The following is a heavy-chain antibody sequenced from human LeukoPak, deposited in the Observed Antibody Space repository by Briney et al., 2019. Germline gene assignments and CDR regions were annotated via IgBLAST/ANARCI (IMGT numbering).Heavy chain of an antibody. D-gene: IGHD3-3*01. CDR1: GFTFSSHS. Sequence: GGSLRLSCAASGFTFSSHSMNWVRQAPGEGLEWVASIKEDGSEKSYMDSVKGRFTISRDNAKNSLYLQMNSLRAEDTAVYYCAREYDSYYDFWSGYWGYWGQGTLVTVSS. CDR3: AREYDSYYDFWSGYWGY. V-gene: IGHV3-7*01. CDR2: IKEDGSEK. J-gene: IGHJ4*02.